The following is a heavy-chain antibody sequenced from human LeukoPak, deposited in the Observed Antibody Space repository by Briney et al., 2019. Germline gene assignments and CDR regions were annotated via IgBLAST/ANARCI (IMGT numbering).Heavy chain of an antibody. Sequence: PGGSLRLSCAASGFTVSSNYMSWVRQAPGKGLEWVSVIYSGGSTYYADSVKGRFTISRDNSKNTLYLQMNSLRAEDTAVYYYARGGRGYSYGSIFDYWGQGTLVTVSS. J-gene: IGHJ4*02. CDR1: GFTVSSNY. CDR3: ARGGRGYSYGSIFDY. D-gene: IGHD5-18*01. CDR2: IYSGGST. V-gene: IGHV3-53*01.